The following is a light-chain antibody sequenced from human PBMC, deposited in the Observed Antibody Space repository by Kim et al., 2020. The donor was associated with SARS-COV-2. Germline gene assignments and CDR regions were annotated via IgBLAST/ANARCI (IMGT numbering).Light chain of an antibody. CDR1: QSVSSY. CDR2: DAS. V-gene: IGKV3-11*01. Sequence: EIVLTQSPGTLSLSPGERATLSCRASQSVSSYLAWFQQKPGQAPRLLIYDASNRATGISARFSGSGSGTDFTLTISSLEPEDFTVYYCQQRSNWPLTFGGGRKLDIK. CDR3: QQRSNWPLT. J-gene: IGKJ4*01.